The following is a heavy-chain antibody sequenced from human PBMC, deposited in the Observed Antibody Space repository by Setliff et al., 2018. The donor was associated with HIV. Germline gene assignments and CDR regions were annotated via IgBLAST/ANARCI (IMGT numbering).Heavy chain of an antibody. CDR1: GGSFSGYY. Sequence: KPSETLSLTCAVYGGSFSGYYWSWIRQPPGKGLEWIGEINHSGSTNYNPSLKSRVTISVDTSKNQFSLKLSSVTAADTAVYYCAREGYSSSWNYYYYMDVWGKGTTVTVSS. V-gene: IGHV4-34*01. J-gene: IGHJ6*03. D-gene: IGHD6-13*01. CDR3: AREGYSSSWNYYYYMDV. CDR2: INHSGST.